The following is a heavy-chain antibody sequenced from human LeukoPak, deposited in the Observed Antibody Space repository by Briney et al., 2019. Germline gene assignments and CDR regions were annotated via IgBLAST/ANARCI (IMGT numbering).Heavy chain of an antibody. CDR1: GVSISSGVYF. V-gene: IGHV4-31*03. CDR2: IYYSGST. J-gene: IGHJ5*02. Sequence: SETLSLTYTVSGVSISSGVYFCSWIRHHPGKGLEWIGYIYYSGSTYYNPSLKSRVTISVDTSKNQFSLKLSSVTAADTAVYYCARGKGDNWFDPWGQGTLVTVSS. D-gene: IGHD3-10*01. CDR3: ARGKGDNWFDP.